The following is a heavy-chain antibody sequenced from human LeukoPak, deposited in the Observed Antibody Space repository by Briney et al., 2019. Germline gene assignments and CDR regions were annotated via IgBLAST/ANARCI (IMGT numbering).Heavy chain of an antibody. J-gene: IGHJ4*02. Sequence: SGGSLRLSCAASGFTFSSYAMSWVRQAPGKGLEWVSAISGSGGSTYYADSVKGRFTISRDNSKNTLYLQMNSLRAEDTAVYYCAKAITMIVVVITTGFDYWGQGTLVTVSS. CDR1: GFTFSSYA. CDR3: AKAITMIVVVITTGFDY. D-gene: IGHD3-22*01. V-gene: IGHV3-23*01. CDR2: ISGSGGST.